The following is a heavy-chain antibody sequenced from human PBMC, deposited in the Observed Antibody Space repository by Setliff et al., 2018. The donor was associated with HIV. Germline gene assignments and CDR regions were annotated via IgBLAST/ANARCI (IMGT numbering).Heavy chain of an antibody. Sequence: GGSLRLSCAASGFTFDSYGMNWVRQAPGEGLEWVANIKEDGSETFYVDSVKGRFTMSRDNAKNLVYLEMNSLKVEDTAVYYCARDATRGGDFDFWGQGTLVTVSS. CDR1: GFTFDSYG. V-gene: IGHV3-7*01. CDR2: IKEDGSET. J-gene: IGHJ4*02. CDR3: ARDATRGGDFDF. D-gene: IGHD1-26*01.